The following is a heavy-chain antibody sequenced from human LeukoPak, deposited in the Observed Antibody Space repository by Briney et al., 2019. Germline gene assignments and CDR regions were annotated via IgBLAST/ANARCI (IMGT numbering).Heavy chain of an antibody. CDR1: GFIFSDYG. Sequence: PGRSLRLSCAASGFIFSDYGMHWVRQAPGKGLEWVAVIWNDGSNTYYGDSVKGLFTISRDNSKNTVYLQMNSLRAEGTAVYYCARDNAGLVKHLDAFDLWGQGTMVTVAS. J-gene: IGHJ3*01. D-gene: IGHD1-26*01. V-gene: IGHV3-33*01. CDR3: ARDNAGLVKHLDAFDL. CDR2: IWNDGSNT.